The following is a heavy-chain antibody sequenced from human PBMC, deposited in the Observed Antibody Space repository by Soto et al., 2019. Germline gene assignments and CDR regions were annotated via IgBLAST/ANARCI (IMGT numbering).Heavy chain of an antibody. V-gene: IGHV4-59*01. CDR1: GGSISSYY. CDR2: IYYSGST. Sequence: PSETLSLTCTVSGGSISSYYWSWIRQPPGKGLEWIGYIYYSGSTNYNPSLKSRVTISVDTSKNQFSLKLSSVTAADTAVYYCARDRYDFWSGYYTNNWFDPWGQGTLVT. J-gene: IGHJ5*02. D-gene: IGHD3-3*01. CDR3: ARDRYDFWSGYYTNNWFDP.